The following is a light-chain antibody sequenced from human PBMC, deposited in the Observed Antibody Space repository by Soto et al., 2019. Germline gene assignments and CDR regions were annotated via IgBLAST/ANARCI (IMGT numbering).Light chain of an antibody. CDR3: QQYGTSPPWT. CDR2: GAS. Sequence: EIVLTQSPGTLSLSPRERATLSCRASQSVSSSSLAWYQQKPGQAPRLLIYGASSRATGIPDRSSGSGSGADFTLTISRLEPEDFAVYYCQQYGTSPPWTVGQGTKVEIK. CDR1: QSVSSSS. J-gene: IGKJ1*01. V-gene: IGKV3-20*01.